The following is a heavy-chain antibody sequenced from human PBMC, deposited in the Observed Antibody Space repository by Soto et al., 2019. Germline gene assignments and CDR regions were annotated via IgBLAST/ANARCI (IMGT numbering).Heavy chain of an antibody. D-gene: IGHD6-19*01. Sequence: ITLKESGPTLVKPTQTLTLTCTFSGFSLRPSGVGVAWTRQAPGKALEWLALIYWDDDKRYSQSLKSRLTITNDTPNKQVVLTVTNIVPADTATYYCAHNEGPVAGALDYWGQGTLVTVSS. J-gene: IGHJ4*02. CDR1: GFSLRPSGVG. CDR3: AHNEGPVAGALDY. V-gene: IGHV2-5*02. CDR2: IYWDDDK.